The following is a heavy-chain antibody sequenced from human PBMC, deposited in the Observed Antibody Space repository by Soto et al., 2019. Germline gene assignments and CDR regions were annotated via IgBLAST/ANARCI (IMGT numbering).Heavy chain of an antibody. V-gene: IGHV4-61*01. D-gene: IGHD1-1*01. CDR2: IYYSGST. J-gene: IGHJ6*02. CDR3: ARGNHGMDV. CDR1: GGSVGSGSYC. Sequence: SETLYLTCTCSGGSVGSGSYCWSWIRQPPGKGLEWIGYIYYSGSTNYNPSLKSRVTISVDTSKNQFSLKLSSVTAADTAVYYCARGNHGMDVWGQGTTVTVSS.